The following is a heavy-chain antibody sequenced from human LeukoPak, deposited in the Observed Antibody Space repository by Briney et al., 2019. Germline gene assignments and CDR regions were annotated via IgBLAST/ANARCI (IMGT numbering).Heavy chain of an antibody. V-gene: IGHV2-70*17. Sequence: SGPALVNPTQTLTLTCTFSGFSLTFSGMCVSWIRQPPGKALEWLARIDWDDDKFYSTSLKTRLTISRDTSKNQVVLTMTNMDPVDTATFYCARTVAGRIDYWGQGTLVTVSS. CDR3: ARTVAGRIDY. D-gene: IGHD6-19*01. J-gene: IGHJ4*02. CDR1: GFSLTFSGMC. CDR2: IDWDDDK.